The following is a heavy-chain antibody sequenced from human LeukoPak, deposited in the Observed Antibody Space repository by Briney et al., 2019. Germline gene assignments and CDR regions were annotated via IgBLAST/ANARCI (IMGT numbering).Heavy chain of an antibody. V-gene: IGHV4-59*01. CDR1: GGSISSYY. CDR2: ISYSGST. J-gene: IGHJ4*02. D-gene: IGHD3-10*01. Sequence: SETLSLTCTVSGGSISSYYWSWIRQPPGKGLEWIGYISYSGSTNYTPTLKSRVTISVDTSKNQFSLKLNSVTAADTAVYYCARGEPYYYGSGTLVDYFDYWGQGTLVTVSS. CDR3: ARGEPYYYGSGTLVDYFDY.